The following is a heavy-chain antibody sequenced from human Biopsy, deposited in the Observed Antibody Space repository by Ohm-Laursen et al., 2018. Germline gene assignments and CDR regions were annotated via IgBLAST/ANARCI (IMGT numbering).Heavy chain of an antibody. V-gene: IGHV4-4*07. CDR2: IYTIGDT. CDR1: GASMTGYF. J-gene: IGHJ3*01. D-gene: IGHD3-3*01. Sequence: TLSLTCTVSGASMTGYFWNWVRQPAGKGLEWIGHIYTIGDTTYNPSLESRVTMSLDTSKNQFSLKMTSLTAADTAVYFCSREDEGLLRALDLWGQGTMVTVSS. CDR3: SREDEGLLRALDL.